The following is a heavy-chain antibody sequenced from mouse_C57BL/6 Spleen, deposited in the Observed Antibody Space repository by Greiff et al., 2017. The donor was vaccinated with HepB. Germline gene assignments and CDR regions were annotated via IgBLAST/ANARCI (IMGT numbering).Heavy chain of an antibody. CDR3: ARDQYYYGSSSAWFAY. CDR2: ISDGGSYT. V-gene: IGHV5-4*01. Sequence: EVKVVESGGGLVKPGGSLKLSCAASGFTFSSYAMSWVRQTPEKRLEWVATISDGGSYTYYPDNVKGRFTISRDNAKNNLYLQMSHLKSEDTAMYYCARDQYYYGSSSAWFAYWGQGTLVTVSA. D-gene: IGHD1-1*01. CDR1: GFTFSSYA. J-gene: IGHJ3*01.